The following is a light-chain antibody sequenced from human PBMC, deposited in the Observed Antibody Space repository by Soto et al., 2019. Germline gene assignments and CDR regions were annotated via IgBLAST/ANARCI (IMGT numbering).Light chain of an antibody. CDR2: GAS. J-gene: IGKJ1*01. CDR1: QCVSSSY. Sequence: EIVLTQSPGTLSLSPGEKATLSCSASQCVSSSYLAWYQQKPGQAPRLLIFGASSRATGIPDRFSGSGSGTDFTLTISRLEPEDFAVYYCQQYGSSPFGQGTKVDIK. V-gene: IGKV3-20*01. CDR3: QQYGSSP.